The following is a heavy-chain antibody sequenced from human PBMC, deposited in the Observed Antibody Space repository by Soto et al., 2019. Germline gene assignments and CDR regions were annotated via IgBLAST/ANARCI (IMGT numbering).Heavy chain of an antibody. V-gene: IGHV4-34*01. CDR2: INHSGST. J-gene: IGHJ4*02. CDR1: GGSLSGYY. CDR3: ARSAVAGTY. D-gene: IGHD6-19*01. Sequence: PSETLSLTCAVYGGSLSGYYWSWIRQPPGKGLEWIGEINHSGSTNYNPSLKSRVTISVDTSKNQFSLKLSSVTAADTAVYYCARSAVAGTYWGQGTLVTVSS.